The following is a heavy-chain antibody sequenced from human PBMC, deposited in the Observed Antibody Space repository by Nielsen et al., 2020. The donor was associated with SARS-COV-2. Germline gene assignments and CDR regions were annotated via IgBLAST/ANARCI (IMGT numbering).Heavy chain of an antibody. CDR1: GGSIRSGSYN. CDR2: IYTSGST. J-gene: IGHJ6*02. CDR3: AKEDLKLDYGMDV. Sequence: SETLSLTCTVSGGSIRSGSYNWSWIRQPAGKGLEWIGRIYTSGSTNYNPSLKSRVTISIDTSKNQFSLKLSSVTAADTAVYYCAKEDLKLDYGMDVWGQGTTVTVSS. D-gene: IGHD1-1*01. V-gene: IGHV4-61*02.